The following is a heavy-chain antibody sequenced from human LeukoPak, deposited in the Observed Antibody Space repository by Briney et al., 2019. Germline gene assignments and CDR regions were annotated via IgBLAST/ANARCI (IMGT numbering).Heavy chain of an antibody. D-gene: IGHD6-13*01. CDR1: GFTFRDYY. CDR2: ISYSGNTL. CDR3: ARYRITAAGQRLDF. V-gene: IGHV3-11*01. J-gene: IGHJ4*02. Sequence: PGGSLRLSCAVSGFTFRDYYTSWIRQAPGKGLEWISDISYSGNTLYYADSVKGRFTSSRDNANNSLFLDMTRLRDDDTAIYFCARYRITAAGQRLDFWGQGSLVTVSS.